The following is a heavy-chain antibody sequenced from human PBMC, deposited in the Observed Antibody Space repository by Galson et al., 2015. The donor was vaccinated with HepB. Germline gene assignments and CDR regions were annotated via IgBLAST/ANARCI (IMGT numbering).Heavy chain of an antibody. Sequence: SLRLSCAASGFTFSNYWMTWVRQAPGKGLEWVANINQDGSDTNYVDTMKGRFTISRDNAKTSLYLQINSLRVEDTALYYCARGGDGECNYWGQGALVTVSS. CDR3: ARGGDGECNY. CDR1: GFTFSNYW. V-gene: IGHV3-7*03. J-gene: IGHJ4*02. D-gene: IGHD2-21*01. CDR2: INQDGSDT.